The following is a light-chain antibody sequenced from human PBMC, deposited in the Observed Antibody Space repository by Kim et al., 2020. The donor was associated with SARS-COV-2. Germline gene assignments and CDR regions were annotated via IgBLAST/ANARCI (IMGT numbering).Light chain of an antibody. CDR1: QSVSIN. J-gene: IGKJ1*01. CDR2: AAS. V-gene: IGKV3-15*01. Sequence: EIVMTQSPATLSVSPGERATLSCRASQSVSINLAWYQQKPGQAPRLLIYAASTRASCIPARFSGSGSGTEFTLTIGSPQSEDFAVYFCQQYNDWPPTWTFGQGTKVDIK. CDR3: QQYNDWPPTWT.